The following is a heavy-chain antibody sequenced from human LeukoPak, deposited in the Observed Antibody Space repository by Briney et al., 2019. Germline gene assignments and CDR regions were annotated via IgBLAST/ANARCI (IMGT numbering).Heavy chain of an antibody. CDR2: ISRNSGSI. CDR1: GFTFDDYA. V-gene: IGHV3-9*01. Sequence: PGGSLRLSCAASGFTFDDYAMHWVRHAPGKGLEWVSGISRNSGSIGYADSVKGRFTVSRDNAKNSLYLQMNSLRAEDTALYYCVKSALWFGELFWFDPWGQGTLVAVSS. CDR3: VKSALWFGELFWFDP. J-gene: IGHJ5*02. D-gene: IGHD3-10*01.